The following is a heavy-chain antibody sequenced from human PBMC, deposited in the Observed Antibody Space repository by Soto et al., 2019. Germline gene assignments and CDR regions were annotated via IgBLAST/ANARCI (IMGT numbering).Heavy chain of an antibody. CDR3: ARERTFGDNKHNYMDV. J-gene: IGHJ6*03. V-gene: IGHV3-33*01. Sequence: QVQLVESGGGVVQPGRSLRLSCAASEFTFSRHGMHCVRQAPGKGLQWVGVIWTDGSKEVYADSVKGRFIISRDNSKNILYLQMNSLRAEDTAVYYCARERTFGDNKHNYMDVWGTGITVTVSS. D-gene: IGHD3-10*01. CDR2: IWTDGSKE. CDR1: EFTFSRHG.